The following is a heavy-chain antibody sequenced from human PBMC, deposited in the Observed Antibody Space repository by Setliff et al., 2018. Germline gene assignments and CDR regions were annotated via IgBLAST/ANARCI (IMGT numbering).Heavy chain of an antibody. CDR1: GHSIDSDSY. D-gene: IGHD3-10*01. V-gene: IGHV4-38-2*01. J-gene: IGHJ4*02. CDR2: LYRTANT. CDR3: ARQSGSGSSPYFDF. Sequence: SETLSLTCAVSGHSIDSDSYCGWIRQSPGKGLEWIGSLYRTANTYYNPAVRSRVTISPDTSKNQFSLKLTSVTAADTAVYYCARQSGSGSSPYFDFWGQGTLVTVSS.